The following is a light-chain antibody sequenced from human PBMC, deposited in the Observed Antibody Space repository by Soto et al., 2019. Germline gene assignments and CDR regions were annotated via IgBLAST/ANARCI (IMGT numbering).Light chain of an antibody. CDR1: QSVSSSY. J-gene: IGKJ1*01. V-gene: IGKV3-20*01. CDR3: QQYCSSPSRP. CDR2: GAS. Sequence: EIVLTQSPGTLSLSPGERATLSCRASQSVSSSYLAWYQQKPGQAPRLLIYGASSRATGIPDRFSGSGSGTDFTVTISRLEPEDFAVYYCQQYCSSPSRPFGQGTKVEIK.